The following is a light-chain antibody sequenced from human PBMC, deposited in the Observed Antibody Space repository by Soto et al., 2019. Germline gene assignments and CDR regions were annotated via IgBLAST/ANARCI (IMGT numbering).Light chain of an antibody. CDR3: QQYGTSPLT. CDR2: GAS. Sequence: EIVLTQSPGTLSLSPGKRATLSCRATQSVWNNYVAWYQQKPGQAPRLLIYGASNRAPGIADRFSGSESGTDFSLTISRLEPEDFAVYYCQQYGTSPLTFGGGTRVEMK. CDR1: QSVWNNY. V-gene: IGKV3-20*01. J-gene: IGKJ4*01.